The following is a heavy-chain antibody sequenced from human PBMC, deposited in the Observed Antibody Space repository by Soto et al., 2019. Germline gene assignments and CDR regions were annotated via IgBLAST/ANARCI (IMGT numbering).Heavy chain of an antibody. CDR2: IYYSGST. CDR1: GGSISSYY. D-gene: IGHD3-22*01. J-gene: IGHJ5*02. CDR3: ARLHYYDSSGYYGS. Sequence: ETLSLTCTVSGGSISSYYWSWIRQPPGKGLEWIGYIYYSGSTNYNPSLKSRVTISVDTSKNQFSLKLSSVTAADTAVYYCARLHYYDSSGYYGSWGQGTLVTVSS. V-gene: IGHV4-59*01.